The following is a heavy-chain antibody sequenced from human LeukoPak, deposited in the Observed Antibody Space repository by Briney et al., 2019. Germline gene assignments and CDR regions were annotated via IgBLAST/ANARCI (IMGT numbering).Heavy chain of an antibody. Sequence: PGGSLRLSCAASGLTFSSYYMNWVRQAPGKGLEWVSSISRTTNYTYYTDSVKGRFTISRDNAKNSLYLQMNSLTAEDTAVYYCTRVSYADGGYFDYWGQGTLVTVSS. CDR2: ISRTTNYT. CDR1: GLTFSSYY. J-gene: IGHJ4*02. V-gene: IGHV3-21*01. CDR3: TRVSYADGGYFDY. D-gene: IGHD3-16*01.